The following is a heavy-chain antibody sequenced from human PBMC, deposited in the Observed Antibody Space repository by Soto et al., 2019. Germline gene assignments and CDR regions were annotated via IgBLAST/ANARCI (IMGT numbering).Heavy chain of an antibody. D-gene: IGHD2-15*01. J-gene: IGHJ4*02. CDR2: MNPNSGNT. CDR1: GDTFTSYD. CDR3: AIFEYSSSSEDIVVVVAATPSDY. Sequence: ASVKLSCKASGDTFTSYDINWVRQATGQGLEWMGWMNPNSGNTGYAQKFQGRVTMTRNTSISTAYMELSSLRSEDTAVYYCAIFEYSSSSEDIVVVVAATPSDYWGQGTLVTVSS. V-gene: IGHV1-8*01.